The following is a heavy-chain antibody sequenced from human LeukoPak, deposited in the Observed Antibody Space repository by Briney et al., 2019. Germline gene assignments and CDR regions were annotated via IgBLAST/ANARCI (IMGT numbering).Heavy chain of an antibody. CDR3: ASLPYDYDFWSGPSSVYYYMDV. CDR1: GFTFSSYG. CDR2: ISYDGSNK. Sequence: GGSLRLSCAASGFTFSSYGMHWVRQAPGKGLEWVAVISYDGSNKYYADSVKGRFTISRDNSKNTLYLQMNSLRAEDTAVYYCASLPYDYDFWSGPSSVYYYMDVWGKGTTVTVSS. V-gene: IGHV3-30*03. D-gene: IGHD3-3*01. J-gene: IGHJ6*03.